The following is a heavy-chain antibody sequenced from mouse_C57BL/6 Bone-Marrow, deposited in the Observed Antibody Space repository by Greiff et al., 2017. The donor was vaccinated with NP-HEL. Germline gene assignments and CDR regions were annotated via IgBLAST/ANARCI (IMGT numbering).Heavy chain of an antibody. CDR2: ILPGSGST. CDR1: GYTFTGYW. V-gene: IGHV1-9*01. CDR3: ARIDYYYGLYYFDY. D-gene: IGHD1-1*01. Sequence: QVQLQQSGAELMKPGASVKLSCKATGYTFTGYWIEWVKQRPGHGLEWIGEILPGSGSTNYNEKFKGKATFTADTSSTTAYMQLSSLTTEDSAIYSCARIDYYYGLYYFDYWGQGTTLTVSS. J-gene: IGHJ2*01.